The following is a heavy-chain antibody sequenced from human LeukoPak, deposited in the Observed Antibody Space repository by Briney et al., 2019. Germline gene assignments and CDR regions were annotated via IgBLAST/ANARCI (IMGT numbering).Heavy chain of an antibody. CDR3: ARALDGYNEDY. Sequence: GGSLILSCAASGFTFSTYRMNWVRQAPGKGLEWVSCISPGSTYIHYADSVRGRFTISRDNAQNSLYLQMNSLRAEDTAVYYCARALDGYNEDYWGQGTLVTVSS. CDR2: ISPGSTYI. CDR1: GFTFSTYR. V-gene: IGHV3-21*01. J-gene: IGHJ4*02. D-gene: IGHD5-24*01.